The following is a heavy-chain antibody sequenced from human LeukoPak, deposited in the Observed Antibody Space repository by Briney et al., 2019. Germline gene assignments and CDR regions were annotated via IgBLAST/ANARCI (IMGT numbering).Heavy chain of an antibody. CDR2: VFYSGST. D-gene: IGHD3-16*01. V-gene: IGHV4-39*01. CDR3: ARRAGGKVDY. J-gene: IGHJ4*02. Sequence: SETLSLTCTVSGGSISSGSYFWGWIRQPPGRGLEWIGSVFYSGSTYYNPSLKSRVTISVDTSKNQFSLKLSSVTAADTAVYYCARRAGGKVDYRGQGTLVTVSS. CDR1: GGSISSGSYF.